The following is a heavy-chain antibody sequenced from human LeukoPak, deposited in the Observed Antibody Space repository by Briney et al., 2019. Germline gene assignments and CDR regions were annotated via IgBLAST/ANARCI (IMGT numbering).Heavy chain of an antibody. CDR3: TAVVVSGTPYFDY. D-gene: IGHD2-21*02. CDR2: MYYTGST. J-gene: IGHJ4*02. V-gene: IGHV4-59*03. Sequence: SETLSLTCTVSGGSIRSYYWTWIRQPPGKGLEWIGYMYYTGSTKYNPSLKSRVSISVDTSKNQFSLTLTSVTAADTAVYYCTAVVVSGTPYFDYWGQGTLVTVSS. CDR1: GGSIRSYY.